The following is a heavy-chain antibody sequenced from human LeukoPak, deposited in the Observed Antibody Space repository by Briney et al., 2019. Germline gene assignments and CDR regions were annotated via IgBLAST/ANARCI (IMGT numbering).Heavy chain of an antibody. V-gene: IGHV1-8*01. D-gene: IGHD3-10*01. Sequence: GASVKVSCKASGYTFTSYDINWVRQATGQGLEWMGWMNPNSGNTGYAQKFQGRVTMTRNTSISTAYMELSSLRSEDTAVYYCARGPGGWFGTNCYYYYYMDVWGKGTTVTVSS. CDR1: GYTFTSYD. CDR3: ARGPGGWFGTNCYYYYYMDV. J-gene: IGHJ6*03. CDR2: MNPNSGNT.